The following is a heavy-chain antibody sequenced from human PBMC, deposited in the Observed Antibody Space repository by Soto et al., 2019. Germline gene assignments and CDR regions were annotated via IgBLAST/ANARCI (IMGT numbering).Heavy chain of an antibody. CDR2: INAGNGNT. D-gene: IGHD6-6*01. Sequence: QVQLVQSGAEEKKPGASVKVSCKASGYTFTSYAMHWVRQAPGQRLEWMGWINAGNGNTKYSQKFQGRVTITRDTXAXTGXMELSSLRSEDTAVYYCARDSAYSSSTYYYYGMDVWGQGTTVTVSS. CDR3: ARDSAYSSSTYYYYGMDV. V-gene: IGHV1-3*05. J-gene: IGHJ6*02. CDR1: GYTFTSYA.